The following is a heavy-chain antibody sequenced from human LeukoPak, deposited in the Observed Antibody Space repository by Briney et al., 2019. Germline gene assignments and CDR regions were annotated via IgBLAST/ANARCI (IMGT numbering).Heavy chain of an antibody. D-gene: IGHD6-19*01. V-gene: IGHV1-46*01. CDR3: ARVRFSSGWYIAFDM. CDR2: INPSRGST. J-gene: IGHJ3*02. CDR1: GYTFTNYY. Sequence: GASVSVSFKGSGYTFTNYYVHWVRQPPGQGGEGMGNINPSRGSTTYAQKFQGRVTMTRDTSTSTVYMELSSLRSEDTAVYFCARVRFSSGWYIAFDMWGQGTMVTVSS.